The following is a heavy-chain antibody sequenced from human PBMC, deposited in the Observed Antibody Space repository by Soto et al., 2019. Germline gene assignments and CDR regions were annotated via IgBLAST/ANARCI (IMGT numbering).Heavy chain of an antibody. CDR2: IYYSGST. D-gene: IGHD7-27*01. J-gene: IGHJ4*02. Sequence: ASETLSLTCTVAGGSSSSSGDYWGWIRQPPGKGLEWIGSIYYSGSTNYNPSLKSQVTILVDTSKNQFSLKLSSVTAADTAVYYCARDLWGSGTFDYWGQGTLVTVSS. CDR3: ARDLWGSGTFDY. CDR1: GGSSSSSGDY. V-gene: IGHV4-39*07.